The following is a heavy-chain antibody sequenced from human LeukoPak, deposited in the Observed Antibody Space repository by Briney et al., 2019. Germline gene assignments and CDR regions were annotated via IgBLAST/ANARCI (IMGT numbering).Heavy chain of an antibody. CDR3: ASHTLRIAAAGDRVFAFDI. Sequence: GGSLRLSCAASGFTFKTYTMHWVRQAPGMGLEWVSSISSSSSYIFYADSVKGRFTISRDNAKNSLYLQMNSLRAEDTALYYCASHTLRIAAAGDRVFAFDIWGQGTMVTVSS. CDR1: GFTFKTYT. V-gene: IGHV3-21*04. CDR2: ISSSSSYI. D-gene: IGHD6-13*01. J-gene: IGHJ3*02.